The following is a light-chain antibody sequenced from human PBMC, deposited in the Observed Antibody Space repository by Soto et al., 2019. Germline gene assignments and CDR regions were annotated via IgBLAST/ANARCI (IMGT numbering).Light chain of an antibody. J-gene: IGKJ1*01. CDR3: QLGTNWRT. V-gene: IGKV3-11*01. CDR2: DAS. Sequence: EIVLTQSPATLSLSPGERATLSCRASQSVSSYLAWYQQEPGQAPRLLIYDASNRATGIPARFSGSGSGTDFTLTISSLEPEDFAVYYCQLGTNWRTFGQGTKVEIK. CDR1: QSVSSY.